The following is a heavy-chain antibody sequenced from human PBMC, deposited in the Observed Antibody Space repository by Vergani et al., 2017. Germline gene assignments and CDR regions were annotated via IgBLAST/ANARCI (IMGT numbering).Heavy chain of an antibody. CDR1: GFTFDDYA. V-gene: IGHV3-9*01. Sequence: EVQLVESGGGLVQPGRSLRLSCAASGFTFDDYAMHWVRQAPGKGLEWVSGISWNSGSIGYADSVKGRFTISRDNVKNSLYLQMNSLRAEDTALYYCARTYSSSWYGYFDLWGRGTLVTVSS. CDR3: ARTYSSSWYGYFDL. D-gene: IGHD6-13*01. CDR2: ISWNSGSI. J-gene: IGHJ2*01.